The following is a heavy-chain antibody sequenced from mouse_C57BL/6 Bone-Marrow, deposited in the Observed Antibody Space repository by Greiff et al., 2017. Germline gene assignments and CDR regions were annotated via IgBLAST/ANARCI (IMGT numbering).Heavy chain of an antibody. D-gene: IGHD2-3*01. J-gene: IGHJ4*01. V-gene: IGHV1-18*01. CDR3: ASVDDDGSYAMDY. CDR2: INPNNGGT. CDR1: GYTFTDYN. Sequence: EVQLQQSGPELVKPGASVKIPCKASGYTFTDYNMDWVKQSHGKSLEWIGDINPNNGGTIYNQKFKGKATLTVDKSSSTAYMELRSLTSEVTAVYYCASVDDDGSYAMDYWGQGTSVTVSS.